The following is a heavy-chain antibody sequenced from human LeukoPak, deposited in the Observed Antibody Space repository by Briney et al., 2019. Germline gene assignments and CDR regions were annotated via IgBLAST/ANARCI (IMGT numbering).Heavy chain of an antibody. Sequence: TSVKVSCKASGGTFSSYVISWVRQATGQGLEWMGWMNPNSGNTGYAQKFQGRVTMTRNTSISTAYMELSSLRSEDTAVYYCARSNWDILHYYYGMDVWGQGTTVTVSS. CDR1: GGTFSSYV. CDR3: ARSNWDILHYYYGMDV. D-gene: IGHD2-15*01. J-gene: IGHJ6*02. CDR2: MNPNSGNT. V-gene: IGHV1-8*02.